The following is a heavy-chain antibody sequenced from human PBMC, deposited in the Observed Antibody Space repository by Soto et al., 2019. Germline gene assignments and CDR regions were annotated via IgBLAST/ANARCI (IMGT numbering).Heavy chain of an antibody. V-gene: IGHV4-39*01. CDR1: GGSISSSSYY. J-gene: IGHJ5*02. CDR3: SGLTVTTFCAVDP. CDR2: SYYSGST. D-gene: IGHD4-4*01. Sequence: QLQLQESGPGLVKPSETLSLTCTVSGGSISSSSYYWGWIRQPPGEGLVWIGSSYYSGSTYYNPSLKSRVTLSVDTSKNQFSLKLSSVTAADTAVYYCSGLTVTTFCAVDPWGQGTLVTVSS.